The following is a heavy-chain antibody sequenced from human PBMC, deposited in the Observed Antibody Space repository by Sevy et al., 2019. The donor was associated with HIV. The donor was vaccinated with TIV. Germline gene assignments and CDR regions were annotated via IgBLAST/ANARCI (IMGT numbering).Heavy chain of an antibody. J-gene: IGHJ4*02. Sequence: GSLRLSCAASGFTFSSYGMHWVRQAPGKGLEWVAVISYDGSNKYYADSVKGRFTISRDNSKNTLYLQMNSLRAEDTAVYYCAKSPRWNGGDYFDYRGQGTLVTVSS. CDR1: GFTFSSYG. D-gene: IGHD1-1*01. V-gene: IGHV3-30*18. CDR3: AKSPRWNGGDYFDY. CDR2: ISYDGSNK.